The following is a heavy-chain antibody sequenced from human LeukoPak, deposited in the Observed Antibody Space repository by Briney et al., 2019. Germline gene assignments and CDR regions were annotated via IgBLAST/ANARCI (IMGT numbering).Heavy chain of an antibody. V-gene: IGHV1-69*01. D-gene: IGHD2-2*01. CDR2: IIPIFGTA. CDR1: GGTFSSYA. J-gene: IGHJ6*02. CDR3: ARIFCSSTSCYGFFSGMDV. Sequence: SVKVSCKASGGTFSSYAISWVRQAPGQGLEWMGGIIPIFGTANYAQKFQGRVTITADESTSTAYMELSSLRSEDTAVYYCARIFCSSTSCYGFFSGMDVWGQGTTVTVSS.